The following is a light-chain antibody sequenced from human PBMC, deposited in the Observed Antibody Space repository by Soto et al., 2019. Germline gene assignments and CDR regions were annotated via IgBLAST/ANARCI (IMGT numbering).Light chain of an antibody. J-gene: IGKJ4*01. Sequence: DIQMTQSTSSLSASVGDRVTITCLASQSVSTYLSWYQQKEGKAPKLLINGASTLQSGVPSRFSGSGSGTDFTLTISSLQPEDFATYYCQQSSSTPQTFGGGTKVDIK. CDR2: GAS. V-gene: IGKV1-39*01. CDR1: QSVSTY. CDR3: QQSSSTPQT.